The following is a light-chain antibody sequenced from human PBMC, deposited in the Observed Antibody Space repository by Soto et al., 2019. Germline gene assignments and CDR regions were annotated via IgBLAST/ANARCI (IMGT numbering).Light chain of an antibody. Sequence: DIQMTQSPSTLSASVGDRVTITCRASQSISSWLAWYQQKPGKAPKLLIYDASSLESGVPSRFSGSGSGTEFALTISSLQPDDFATYYCQQYNSYTLTFGGGTKVEIK. CDR2: DAS. J-gene: IGKJ4*01. CDR1: QSISSW. CDR3: QQYNSYTLT. V-gene: IGKV1-5*01.